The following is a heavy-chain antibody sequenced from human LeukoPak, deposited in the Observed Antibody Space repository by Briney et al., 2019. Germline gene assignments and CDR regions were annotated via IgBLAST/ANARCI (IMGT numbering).Heavy chain of an antibody. J-gene: IGHJ4*02. D-gene: IGHD1-26*01. CDR3: AKDRLGATLYFDD. Sequence: GGTLRLSCAASGFTFSSYGMSWVRQAPGKGLEWVSAMSGSGGTTYYADSVKGRLTISRDNSKNTLYLQMNSLRAEDTAVYYCAKDRLGATLYFDDWGQGTLVTVSS. CDR1: GFTFSSYG. CDR2: MSGSGGTT. V-gene: IGHV3-23*01.